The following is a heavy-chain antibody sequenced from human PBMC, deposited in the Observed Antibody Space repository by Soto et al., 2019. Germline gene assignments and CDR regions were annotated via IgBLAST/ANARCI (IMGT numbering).Heavy chain of an antibody. V-gene: IGHV3-23*01. CDR1: GFTFSDYY. D-gene: IGHD6-6*01. CDR2: IGGSGSKT. Sequence: EVQLLESGGGLAQPGGSLRLSCAASGFTFSDYYMTWVRQSPEKGLEWVSAIGGSGSKTYYADSVKGRFTISRDNSKNTLYLEMSSLRAEDSALYYCTTDPHRNGEYHFDHWGPGTPVTVSS. J-gene: IGHJ4*02. CDR3: TTDPHRNGEYHFDH.